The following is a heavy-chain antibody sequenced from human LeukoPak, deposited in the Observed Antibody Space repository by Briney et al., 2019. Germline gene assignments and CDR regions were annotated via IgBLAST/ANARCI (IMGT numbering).Heavy chain of an antibody. CDR1: GVTFSNYW. Sequence: GGSLRLSCTASGVTFSNYWMSWVRRAPGKGLEWVANIKEDGGEKNYVDSVRGRFTITRDNSRNSLYLQMNSLRGEDTAVYYCGTERRGSSTYDGKEAFDFWGQGTLVTVSS. CDR2: IKEDGGEK. D-gene: IGHD6-13*01. CDR3: GTERRGSSTYDGKEAFDF. J-gene: IGHJ4*02. V-gene: IGHV3-7*01.